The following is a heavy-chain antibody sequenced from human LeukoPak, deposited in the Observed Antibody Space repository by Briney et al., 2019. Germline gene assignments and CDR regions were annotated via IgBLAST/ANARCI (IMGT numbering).Heavy chain of an antibody. Sequence: ASVKVSCKASGYIFTSYYMHWVRQAPGQGLEWMGIINPSGGSTTYAQKFQGRVTITTDESTSTAYMELSSLRSEDTAVYYCARVPQKRAYITVDYYYYMDVWGKGTTVTVSS. CDR1: GYIFTSYY. D-gene: IGHD1-20*01. V-gene: IGHV1-46*01. CDR3: ARVPQKRAYITVDYYYYMDV. J-gene: IGHJ6*03. CDR2: INPSGGST.